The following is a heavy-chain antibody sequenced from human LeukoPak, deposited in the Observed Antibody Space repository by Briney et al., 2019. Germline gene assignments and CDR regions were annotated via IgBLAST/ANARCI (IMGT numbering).Heavy chain of an antibody. Sequence: ASVKVSRKASDYTFTSYGISWVRQAPGQGLEWMGWISAYNGNTNYAQKLQGRVTMTTDTSTSTAYMELRSLRSDGTAVYYCARAPPAYQLPIDYWGQGTRVTVSS. D-gene: IGHD1-1*01. J-gene: IGHJ4*02. CDR2: ISAYNGNT. CDR3: ARAPPAYQLPIDY. V-gene: IGHV1-18*01. CDR1: DYTFTSYG.